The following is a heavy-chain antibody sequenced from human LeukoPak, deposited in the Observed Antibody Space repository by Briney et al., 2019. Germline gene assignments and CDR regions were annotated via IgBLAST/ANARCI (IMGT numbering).Heavy chain of an antibody. J-gene: IGHJ4*02. CDR1: GYSFTSYD. CDR3: ARIAGRLDYGGNSARY. Sequence: ASVNVSCKASGYSFTSYDINWVRQATGQGLEWMGWMNPNSGNTGYAQKFQGWVTMTRDTSISTAYMELSRLRSDDTAVYYCARIAGRLDYGGNSARYWGQGTLVTASS. D-gene: IGHD4-23*01. CDR2: MNPNSGNT. V-gene: IGHV1-8*01.